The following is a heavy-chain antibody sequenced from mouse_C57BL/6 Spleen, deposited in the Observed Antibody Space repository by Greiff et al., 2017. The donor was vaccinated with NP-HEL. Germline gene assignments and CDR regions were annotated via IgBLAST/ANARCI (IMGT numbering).Heavy chain of an antibody. CDR3: ARVNWDGLYAMDY. V-gene: IGHV1-63*01. J-gene: IGHJ4*01. Sequence: QVQLQQSGAELVRPGTSVKLSCKASGYTFTNYWIGWAKQRPGHGLEWIGDIYPGGGYTNYNEKFKGQATLPADKSSSTAYMQFSSLRSEDSAIDYCARVNWDGLYAMDYWGQGTSVTVSS. D-gene: IGHD4-1*02. CDR1: GYTFTNYW. CDR2: IYPGGGYT.